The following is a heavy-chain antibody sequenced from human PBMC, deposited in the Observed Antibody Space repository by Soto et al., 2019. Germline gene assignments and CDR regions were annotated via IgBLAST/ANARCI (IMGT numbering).Heavy chain of an antibody. Sequence: GGSLRLSCAASGFPFRSSSMNWVRQAPGKGLEWVSAISGSGGSTYYADSVKGRFTISRDNSKNTLYLQMNSLRAEDTAVYYCAKNLRGYSGYPGHYYYGMDVWGQGTTVTVSS. D-gene: IGHD5-12*01. CDR1: GFPFRSSS. V-gene: IGHV3-23*01. J-gene: IGHJ6*02. CDR3: AKNLRGYSGYPGHYYYGMDV. CDR2: ISGSGGST.